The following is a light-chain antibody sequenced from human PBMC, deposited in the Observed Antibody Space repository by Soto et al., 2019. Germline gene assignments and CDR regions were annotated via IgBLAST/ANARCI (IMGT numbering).Light chain of an antibody. CDR1: SSSIGSNY. Sequence: QSVLTQPPSASGTPGQRVTISCSGSSSSIGSNYVYWYQQLPGTAPKLLIYRNNQRPSGVPDRFSGSKSGTSASLAISGLRSEDEADYYCAAWDDSPYVFGTGTKVTVL. V-gene: IGLV1-47*01. CDR3: AAWDDSPYV. J-gene: IGLJ1*01. CDR2: RNN.